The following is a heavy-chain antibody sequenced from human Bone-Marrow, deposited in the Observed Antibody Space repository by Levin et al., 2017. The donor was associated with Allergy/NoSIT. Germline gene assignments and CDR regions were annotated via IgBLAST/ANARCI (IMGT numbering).Heavy chain of an antibody. CDR1: GFTFRAYA. CDR2: ISDDGDER. V-gene: IGHV3-30-3*01. Sequence: GGSLRLSCVVSGFTFRAYAMHWVRQAPGKGLEWVAAISDDGDERYYADTVKGRFTISRDNAKNTLYLQMNSLRSDDTAVYYCAREASLEEGEEFYVYMDVWGKGTTVTVS. J-gene: IGHJ6*03. CDR3: AREASLEEGEEFYVYMDV. D-gene: IGHD3-16*01.